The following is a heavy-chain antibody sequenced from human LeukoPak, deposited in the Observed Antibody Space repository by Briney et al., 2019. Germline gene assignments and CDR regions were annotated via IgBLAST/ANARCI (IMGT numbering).Heavy chain of an antibody. CDR1: GFTFSTSG. CDR2: IRNDGNKY. J-gene: IGHJ4*02. V-gene: IGHV3-30*02. CDR3: VKVDT. D-gene: IGHD5-18*01. Sequence: GGSLRLSCVASGFTFSTSGMHWVRQSPGKGLDWVAFIRNDGNKYNYAESVKGRLTISRDNSKNTLYLQMDSLSAEDTAVYYCVKVDTWGQGTLVTVSS.